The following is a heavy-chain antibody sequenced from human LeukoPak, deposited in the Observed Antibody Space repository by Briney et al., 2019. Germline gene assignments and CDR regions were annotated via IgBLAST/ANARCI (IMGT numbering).Heavy chain of an antibody. CDR2: IYYSGST. CDR1: GGSISSYY. D-gene: IGHD2/OR15-2a*01. CDR3: ARENEYGWFDP. V-gene: IGHV4-59*01. J-gene: IGHJ5*02. Sequence: PSETLSLTCTVSGGSISSYYRSWIRQPPGKGLEWIGYIYYSGSTNYNPSLKSRVTISVDTSKNQFSLKLSSVTAADTAVYYCARENEYGWFDPWGQGTLVTVSS.